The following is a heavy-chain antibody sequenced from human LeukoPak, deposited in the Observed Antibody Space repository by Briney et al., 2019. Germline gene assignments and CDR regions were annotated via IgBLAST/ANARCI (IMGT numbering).Heavy chain of an antibody. CDR2: FYHGGST. CDR3: ARRKPGYNWFDP. Sequence: SETLSLTCAVSGYSISSGYYWGWIRQPPGKGLEWIGSFYHGGSTYYNPSLKSRVTISVDTSKNQFSLKLSSVTAADTAVYYCARRKPGYNWFDPWGQGTLVTVSS. CDR1: GYSISSGYY. V-gene: IGHV4-38-2*01. D-gene: IGHD1-14*01. J-gene: IGHJ5*02.